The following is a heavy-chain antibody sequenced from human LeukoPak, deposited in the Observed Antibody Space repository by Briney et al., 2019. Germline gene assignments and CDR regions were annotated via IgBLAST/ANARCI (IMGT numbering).Heavy chain of an antibody. CDR2: ISSSSSYT. D-gene: IGHD5-18*01. Sequence: PGGSLRLSCAASGFTFSDYYMSWIRQAPGKGLEWVSYISSSSSYTNYADSVKGRFTISRDSAKNSLYLQMNSLRAEDTAVYYCARPGSGYSYGLDYWGQGTLVTVSS. CDR1: GFTFSDYY. J-gene: IGHJ4*02. V-gene: IGHV3-11*03. CDR3: ARPGSGYSYGLDY.